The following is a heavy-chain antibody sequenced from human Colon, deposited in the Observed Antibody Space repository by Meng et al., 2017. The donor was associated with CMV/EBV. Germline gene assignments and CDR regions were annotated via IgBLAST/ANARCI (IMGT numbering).Heavy chain of an antibody. V-gene: IGHV1-69*05. Sequence: SVKVSCKPSGGTFSDYAFNWVRQTPGQGLEWIGGIVPAFAILRYAQKFQGRVSITTDESASSVDLELSSLRSDDTAVYYCASVERGYCSSKSCYNRYMHHWGQGTMVTVSS. CDR3: ASVERGYCSSKSCYNRYMHH. J-gene: IGHJ1*01. CDR2: IVPAFAIL. D-gene: IGHD2-2*01. CDR1: GGTFSDYA.